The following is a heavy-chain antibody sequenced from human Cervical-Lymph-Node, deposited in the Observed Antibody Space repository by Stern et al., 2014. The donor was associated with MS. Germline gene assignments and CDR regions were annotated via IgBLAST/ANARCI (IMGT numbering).Heavy chain of an antibody. CDR3: ARAGLYDY. Sequence: QVQLQESGPGLVKPSGTLSLTCAVSGGSIDGSDWWSWVRQPPGPGLEWIGEIYNTGSTNCNPSLKSRVSISVDKTKNKFSLNLSSVTAADTAVYYCARAGLYDYWGQGTLVTVSS. CDR2: IYNTGST. CDR1: GGSIDGSDW. D-gene: IGHD2/OR15-2a*01. V-gene: IGHV4-4*02. J-gene: IGHJ4*02.